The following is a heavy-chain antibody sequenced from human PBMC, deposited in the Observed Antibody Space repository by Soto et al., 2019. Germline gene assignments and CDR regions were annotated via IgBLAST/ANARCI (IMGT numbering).Heavy chain of an antibody. CDR2: INPSGGST. Sequence: ASVKVSCKASGYTLTSYYMHWVRQAPGQGLEWMGIINPSGGSTSYAQKFQGRVTVTRDTSTSTVYMELSSLRSEDTAVYYCARGTGYSSSWYPDYYYYGMDVWGQGTTVTVSS. J-gene: IGHJ6*02. CDR1: GYTLTSYY. CDR3: ARGTGYSSSWYPDYYYYGMDV. D-gene: IGHD6-13*01. V-gene: IGHV1-46*01.